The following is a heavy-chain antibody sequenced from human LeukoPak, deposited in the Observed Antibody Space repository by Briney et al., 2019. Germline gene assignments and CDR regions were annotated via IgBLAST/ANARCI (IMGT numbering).Heavy chain of an antibody. D-gene: IGHD5-18*01. J-gene: IGHJ5*02. CDR3: AETVQIWSWFFP. V-gene: IGHV4-59*01. CDR1: GASISSYY. Sequence: SETLSLTCTVSGASISSYYWNWIRQPPGKGLEWIGYIYYSASTKYNPSLESRVTISLDTSKNQFSLKLRSVTAADTAVYYCAETVQIWSWFFPSGARTPVTASS. CDR2: IYYSAST.